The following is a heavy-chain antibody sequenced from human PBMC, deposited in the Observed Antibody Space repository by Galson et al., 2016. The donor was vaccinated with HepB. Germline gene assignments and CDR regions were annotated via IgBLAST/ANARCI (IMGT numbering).Heavy chain of an antibody. J-gene: IGHJ2*01. D-gene: IGHD6-19*01. CDR1: GFIFDDYA. V-gene: IGHV3-9*01. Sequence: LRLSCAASGFIFDDYAVHWVRQVSGKGLEWVSGIRWNSGNIGYSDSVQGRLTIPRDNAKNSLYLQMNSLRPEDTALYYCAKSMNSGWYANGYFDLWGRGTLVTVSS. CDR3: AKSMNSGWYANGYFDL. CDR2: IRWNSGNI.